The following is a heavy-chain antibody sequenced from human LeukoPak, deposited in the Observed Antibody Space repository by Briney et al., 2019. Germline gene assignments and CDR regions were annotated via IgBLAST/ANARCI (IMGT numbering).Heavy chain of an antibody. Sequence: PSETLSLTCTVSGGSINSYYWSWIRQPAGKGLEWIGRMYSSGSTNYNPSLKSRESMSVDTSKNQFSLKLTSVTAADTAVYYCARGGKATVVTMWGQGILVTVSS. CDR3: ARGGKATVVTM. D-gene: IGHD4-23*01. CDR1: GGSINSYY. J-gene: IGHJ4*02. CDR2: MYSSGST. V-gene: IGHV4-4*07.